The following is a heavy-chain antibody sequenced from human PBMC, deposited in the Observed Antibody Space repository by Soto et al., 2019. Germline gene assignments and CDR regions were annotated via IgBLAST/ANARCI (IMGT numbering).Heavy chain of an antibody. V-gene: IGHV4-39*01. CDR1: GGSISSSSYY. CDR2: IYYSGST. D-gene: IGHD3-3*01. CDR3: ARRATPIPIFGVVIYHLHYFDY. J-gene: IGHJ4*02. Sequence: PSETLSLTCTVSGGSISSSSYYWGWIRQPPGKGLEWIGSIYYSGSTYYNPSLKSRVTISLDTSKNQFSLKLRSVTAPHTAVYYCARRATPIPIFGVVIYHLHYFDYWGQGTLVTVSS.